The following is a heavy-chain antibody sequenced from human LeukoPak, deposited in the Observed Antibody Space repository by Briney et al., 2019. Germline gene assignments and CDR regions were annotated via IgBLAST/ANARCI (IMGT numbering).Heavy chain of an antibody. CDR1: GGSINSYY. D-gene: IGHD1-26*01. V-gene: IGHV4-59*01. CDR2: IYYSGYT. J-gene: IGHJ5*02. CDR3: ARRATSGSHCCGFDP. Sequence: SETLSLTCTVSGGSINSYYWSWIRQPPGKGLEWIGYIYYSGYTNYNPSLKSRVTISVDTSKNQFSLKLSSVTAADTAVYSCARRATSGSHCCGFDPWGQGTLVTVSS.